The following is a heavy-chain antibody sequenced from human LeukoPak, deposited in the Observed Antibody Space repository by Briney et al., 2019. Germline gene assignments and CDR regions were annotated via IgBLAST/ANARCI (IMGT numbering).Heavy chain of an antibody. D-gene: IGHD3-16*02. Sequence: SETLSLTWAVSGGSISSYYWSWIRQPPEKGLEWIAYIYYSGSTHHNPSLKSRVTISVDTSKNQFSLKLSSVTAADTAVYYCARYVWGSYPTFEDYWGQGTLVTVSS. CDR3: ARYVWGSYPTFEDY. V-gene: IGHV4-59*01. J-gene: IGHJ4*02. CDR1: GGSISSYY. CDR2: IYYSGST.